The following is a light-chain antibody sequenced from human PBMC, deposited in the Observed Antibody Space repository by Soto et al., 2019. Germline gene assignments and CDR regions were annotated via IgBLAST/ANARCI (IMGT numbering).Light chain of an antibody. CDR1: QSVSSSY. V-gene: IGKV3-20*01. CDR2: GAS. J-gene: IGKJ1*01. Sequence: EIVLTQSPGTLSLSPGERATLSCRASQSVSSSYLAWYQQKPGQAPRLLIYGASSRATGIPARFSGSGSGTDFSITISRLEPEDFAVYYGEQYGSWTFSRGPKVEIK. CDR3: EQYGSWT.